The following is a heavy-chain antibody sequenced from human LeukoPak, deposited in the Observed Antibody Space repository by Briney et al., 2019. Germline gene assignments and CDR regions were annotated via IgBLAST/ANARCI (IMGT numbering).Heavy chain of an antibody. CDR2: INTDGSST. D-gene: IGHD1-26*01. CDR3: ARQPIVGATYNWIDS. J-gene: IGHJ5*01. CDR1: GFTFRTYW. V-gene: IGHV3-74*01. Sequence: PGGSLRLSCAASGFTFRTYWMHWVRQAPGKGLVWVSRINTDGSSTSYAGSVKGRFTISRDNAKNTLYLQMNSLRAEDTAVYYCARQPIVGATYNWIDSWGQGTLVTVSS.